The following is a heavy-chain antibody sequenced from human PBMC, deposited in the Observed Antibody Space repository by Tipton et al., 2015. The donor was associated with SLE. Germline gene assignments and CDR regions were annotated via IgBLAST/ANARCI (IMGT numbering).Heavy chain of an antibody. CDR3: ARGERGYCGGDCHFQH. CDR2: ISYDGRRQ. Sequence: RSLRLSCAASGFTFSSYGMHWVRQAPGKGLEWVALISYDGRRQYYADSVRGRFTISRDNSKNTMHLQMNSLRAEDTAVYYCARGERGYCGGDCHFQHWGQGTLVTVSS. D-gene: IGHD2-21*02. CDR1: GFTFSSYG. J-gene: IGHJ1*01. V-gene: IGHV3-33*05.